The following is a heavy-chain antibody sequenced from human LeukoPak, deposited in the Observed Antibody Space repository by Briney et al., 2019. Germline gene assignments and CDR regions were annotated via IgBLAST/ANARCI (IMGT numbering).Heavy chain of an antibody. CDR2: IWYDGRNK. CDR3: ARDLSFNDYARGNYLRY. Sequence: GGSLRLSCAASGFTFRTYGMHWVRQAPGKGLEWVAVIWYDGRNKYYADSVKGRFTISRDNSKNTLYLQMNSLRAEDTAVYYCARDLSFNDYARGNYLRYWGQGTLVTVSS. V-gene: IGHV3-33*01. D-gene: IGHD3-16*02. J-gene: IGHJ4*02. CDR1: GFTFRTYG.